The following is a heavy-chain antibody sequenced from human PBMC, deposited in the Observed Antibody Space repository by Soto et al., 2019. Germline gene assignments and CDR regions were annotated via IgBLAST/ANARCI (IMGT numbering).Heavy chain of an antibody. CDR2: TPGSGGSA. CDR1: GFTFGTYA. Sequence: GGSLRLSCAASGFTFGTYAMNWVRQAPGKGLEWVSSTPGSGGSAYYADSVRGRFTISRDNSKNTVYLLLDSLRPEDSAIYYCAKGGSSGWFYFDFWGQGTQVTVSS. V-gene: IGHV3-23*01. D-gene: IGHD6-19*01. CDR3: AKGGSSGWFYFDF. J-gene: IGHJ4*02.